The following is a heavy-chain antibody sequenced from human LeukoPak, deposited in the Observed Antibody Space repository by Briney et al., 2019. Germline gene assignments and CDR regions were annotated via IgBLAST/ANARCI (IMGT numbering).Heavy chain of an antibody. CDR3: ASTPRSTWGNGMDV. Sequence: SETLSLTCTVSGGSISSYFWSWIRQPPGNGLEWIGYIYYSGSTNFNPSLKSRVTISVDTSKNQFSLRLSSVTAADTAVYYCASTPRSTWGNGMDVWGQGTTVTVSS. V-gene: IGHV4-59*01. CDR1: GGSISSYF. CDR2: IYYSGST. D-gene: IGHD7-27*01. J-gene: IGHJ6*02.